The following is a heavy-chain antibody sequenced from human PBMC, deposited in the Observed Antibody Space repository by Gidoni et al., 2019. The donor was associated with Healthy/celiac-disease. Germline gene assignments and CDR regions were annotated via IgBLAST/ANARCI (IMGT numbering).Heavy chain of an antibody. CDR2: IYHSGST. V-gene: IGHV4-30-2*01. CDR3: ARGYPRHINWFDP. CDR1: AGSISSGGYS. D-gene: IGHD1-1*01. Sequence: QLQLQESGSGLVTPSQTLSLTCAVSAGSISSGGYSWSWIRQPPGKGLEWIGYIYHSGSTYYSPSLKRRVTISVDRSKNQFSLKLSSVTAADTAVYYCARGYPRHINWFDPWGQGTLVTVSS. J-gene: IGHJ5*02.